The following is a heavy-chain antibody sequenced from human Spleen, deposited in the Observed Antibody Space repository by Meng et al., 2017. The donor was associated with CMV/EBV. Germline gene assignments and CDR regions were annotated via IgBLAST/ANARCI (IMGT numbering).Heavy chain of an antibody. Sequence: SETLSLTCSVSGSSISNYNWIWIRQPPGKGLEWIGYIYGSATSNYNPSLKSRVTISVDTSKNQFSLTLSSVTAADTALYYCARVVYYSGSGSYYNNPHFDYWGQGTTVTVSS. CDR3: ARVVYYSGSGSYYNNPHFDY. D-gene: IGHD3-10*01. V-gene: IGHV4-59*01. CDR2: IYGSATS. CDR1: GSSISNYN. J-gene: IGHJ4*03.